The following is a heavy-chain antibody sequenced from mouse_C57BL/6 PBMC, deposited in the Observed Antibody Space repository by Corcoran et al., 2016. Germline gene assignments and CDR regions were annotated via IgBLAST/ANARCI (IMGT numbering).Heavy chain of an antibody. J-gene: IGHJ3*01. CDR3: ARPYYGSSPFAY. V-gene: IGHV9-3*01. Sequence: QIQLVQSGPELKKPGETVKISCKASGYTFTTYGMSWVKQAPGKGLKWMGWINTYSGVPTYADDFKGRFAFSLETSASTAYLQINNLKNEDTATYFCARPYYGSSPFAYWGQGTLVTVSA. D-gene: IGHD1-1*01. CDR1: GYTFTTYG. CDR2: INTYSGVP.